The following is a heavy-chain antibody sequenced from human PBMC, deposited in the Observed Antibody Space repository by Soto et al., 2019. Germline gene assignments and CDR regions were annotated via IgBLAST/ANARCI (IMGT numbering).Heavy chain of an antibody. V-gene: IGHV1-8*01. CDR2: MNPNSGNT. CDR1: GYTSTSYD. Sequence: ASVKVSCKASGYTSTSYDINWVRQATGQGLEWMGWMNPNSGNTGYAQKFQGRVTMTRNTSISTAYMELSSLRSEDTAVYYCARGDYIGYYYYYGMDVWGQGTTVTVSS. J-gene: IGHJ6*02. D-gene: IGHD2-15*01. CDR3: ARGDYIGYYYYYGMDV.